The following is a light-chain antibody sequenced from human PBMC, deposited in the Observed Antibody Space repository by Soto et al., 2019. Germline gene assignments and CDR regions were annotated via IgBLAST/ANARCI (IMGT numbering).Light chain of an antibody. CDR3: SSYPNFRTPHVA. J-gene: IGLJ2*01. V-gene: IGLV2-14*01. CDR2: EVT. CDR1: SSEVGGYNY. Sequence: QSALTQPASVSGSLGQSITISCTGTSSEVGGYNYVSWYQQHPGQAPKLLIHEVTNRPSGISDRFSGSKSANTASLTISGLRAEDEADYYCSSYPNFRTPHVAFGGGTQLTVL.